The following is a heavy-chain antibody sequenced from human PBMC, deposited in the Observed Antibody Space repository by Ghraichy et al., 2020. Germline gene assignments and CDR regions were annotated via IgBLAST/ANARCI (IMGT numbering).Heavy chain of an antibody. Sequence: SETLSLTCTVSGGSISSSSYYWGWIRQPPGKGLEWIGSIYYSRSTYYNPSLKSRVTISVDTSKNQFSLKLSSVTAADTAVYYCARHLFYYDSSGSPSDWGQGTLVTVSS. CDR1: GGSISSSSYY. CDR2: IYYSRST. CDR3: ARHLFYYDSSGSPSD. D-gene: IGHD3-22*01. J-gene: IGHJ4*02. V-gene: IGHV4-39*01.